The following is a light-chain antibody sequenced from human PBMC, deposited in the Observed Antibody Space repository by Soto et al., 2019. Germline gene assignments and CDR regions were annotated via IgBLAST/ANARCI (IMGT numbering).Light chain of an antibody. Sequence: EIVMTQSPATLSVSPGERAILSCRARQSVSSNLAWYQQTPGQAPRLLIYGASTRATGIPARFSGSGSGTEFTLTISSLQSEDLAVYYCQQYGSSLSITFGQGTRLEI. CDR2: GAS. CDR3: QQYGSSLSIT. V-gene: IGKV3-15*01. CDR1: QSVSSN. J-gene: IGKJ5*01.